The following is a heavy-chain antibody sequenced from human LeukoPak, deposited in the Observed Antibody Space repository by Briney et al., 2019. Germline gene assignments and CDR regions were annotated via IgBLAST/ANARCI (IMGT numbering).Heavy chain of an antibody. D-gene: IGHD5-12*01. Sequence: PGGSLRLSCAASGFTFSGYGMHWVRQAPRKGLEWVAVIWYDGSNKYFADSVKGRSTISRDNSKKPLYLQMNRLRAEDTAVYYCARGGYSGYDSVEFDYWGQGTLVTVSS. V-gene: IGHV3-33*01. CDR2: IWYDGSNK. CDR1: GFTFSGYG. CDR3: ARGGYSGYDSVEFDY. J-gene: IGHJ4*02.